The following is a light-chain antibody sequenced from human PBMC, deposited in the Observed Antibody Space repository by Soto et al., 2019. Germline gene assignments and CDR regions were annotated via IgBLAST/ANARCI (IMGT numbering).Light chain of an antibody. CDR3: QHYDRVPPYT. J-gene: IGKJ2*01. V-gene: IGKV1-33*01. CDR2: DAS. Sequence: DIQMTQSPSSLSASVGDRITITCQASQDIDNYLNWYQQRPGQAPKLLIYDASYLETGVPSRFTAGGSGPDFSFNISSLQPQDIATYYSQHYDRVPPYTFGQGTRLDLK. CDR1: QDIDNY.